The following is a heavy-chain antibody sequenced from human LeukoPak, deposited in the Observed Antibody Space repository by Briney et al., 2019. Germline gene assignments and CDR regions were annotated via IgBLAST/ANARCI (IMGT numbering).Heavy chain of an antibody. J-gene: IGHJ3*02. Sequence: PSETLSLTCTVSGGSISSYYLRWIRQPPGKGLEWIGYIYYSGSTNYNPSLKSRVTISVDTSKNQFSLKLSSVTAADTAVYYCARDYCDSSWGAFDIWGQGTMVTVSS. CDR3: ARDYCDSSWGAFDI. CDR2: IYYSGST. V-gene: IGHV4-59*01. CDR1: GGSISSYY. D-gene: IGHD3-22*01.